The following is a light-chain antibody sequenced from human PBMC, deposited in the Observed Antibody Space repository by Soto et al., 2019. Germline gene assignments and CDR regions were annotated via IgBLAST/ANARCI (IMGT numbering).Light chain of an antibody. CDR1: QSLLHTNGYNY. CDR3: MQALQTPPT. J-gene: IGKJ1*01. Sequence: DIVMTQSPLSLPVTPGEPASISCRSSQSLLHTNGYNYLDWNLQKPGQSPQLLIYLVSNRASGVPDRFSGSGSGTDFTLKISRVEAEDVGVYYCMQALQTPPTFGQGTKVDIK. V-gene: IGKV2-28*01. CDR2: LVS.